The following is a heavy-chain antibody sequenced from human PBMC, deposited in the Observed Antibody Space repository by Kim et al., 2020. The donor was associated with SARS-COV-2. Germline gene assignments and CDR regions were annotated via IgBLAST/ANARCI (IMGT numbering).Heavy chain of an antibody. D-gene: IGHD1-26*01. V-gene: IGHV1-24*01. J-gene: IGHJ4*02. CDR2: FDPEDGET. CDR3: ATGGISLSPWGELPWA. Sequence: ASVKVSCKVSGYTLTELSMHWVRQAPGKGLEWMGGFDPEDGETIYAQKFQGRVTMTEDTSTDTAYMELSSLRSEDTAVYYCATGGISLSPWGELPWAWGQGTLVTVSS. CDR1: GYTLTELS.